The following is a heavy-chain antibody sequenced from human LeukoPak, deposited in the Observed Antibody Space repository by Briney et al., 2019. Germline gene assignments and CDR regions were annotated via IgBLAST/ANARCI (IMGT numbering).Heavy chain of an antibody. Sequence: VASVKVSCKASGYTFTSYYMHWVRQAPGQGLEWMGIINPSGGSTSYAQKFQGRVTMTRDTSTSTVYTELSSLRSEDTAVYYCARDLVGATEDYWGQGTLVTVSS. J-gene: IGHJ4*02. CDR2: INPSGGST. D-gene: IGHD1-26*01. CDR1: GYTFTSYY. V-gene: IGHV1-46*01. CDR3: ARDLVGATEDY.